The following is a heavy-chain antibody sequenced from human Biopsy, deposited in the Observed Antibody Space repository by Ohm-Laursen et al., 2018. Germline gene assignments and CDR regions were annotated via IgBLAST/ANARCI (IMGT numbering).Heavy chain of an antibody. CDR2: VYYSGTT. D-gene: IGHD3-3*01. J-gene: IGHJ5*02. CDR1: GGSITSRTHY. V-gene: IGHV4-39*01. Sequence: SETLSLTCALSGGSITSRTHYWGWIRQTPGKGLEWIGTVYYSGTTYDNPSLKNRVIISVDTSKNQFSLSLKTVTAADTAVYYCARRDLSDSWSGYPNFFDRWGQGTLVTVSS. CDR3: ARRDLSDSWSGYPNFFDR.